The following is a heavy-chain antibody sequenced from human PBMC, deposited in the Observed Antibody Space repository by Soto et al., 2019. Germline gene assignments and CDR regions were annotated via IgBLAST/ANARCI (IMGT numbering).Heavy chain of an antibody. CDR1: GGSISSYY. V-gene: IGHV4-59*01. CDR2: IYYSGIT. J-gene: IGHJ4*02. D-gene: IGHD2-8*02. CDR3: ARGGGVYYFDY. Sequence: QVQLQESGPGLVKPSETLSLTCTVSGGSISSYYWSWIRQPPGKGLEWIGYIYYSGITDYNPSLKCRVTISVDTSKSQFSLKLSSVTAADTAVYYCARGGGVYYFDYWGQGTLVTVSS.